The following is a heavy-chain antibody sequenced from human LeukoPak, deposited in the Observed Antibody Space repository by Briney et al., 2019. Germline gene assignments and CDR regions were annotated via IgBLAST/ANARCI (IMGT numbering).Heavy chain of an antibody. Sequence: SETLSLTCAVYGGSFSGYYWSWIRQPPGRRLEWIGEINHSGSTNYNPSLKSRVTISVDTSKNQFSLKLSSVTAADTAVYNCARGYSSSWSRLIGAFDIWGQGTMVTVSS. V-gene: IGHV4-34*01. CDR3: ARGYSSSWSRLIGAFDI. D-gene: IGHD6-13*01. J-gene: IGHJ3*02. CDR1: GGSFSGYY. CDR2: INHSGST.